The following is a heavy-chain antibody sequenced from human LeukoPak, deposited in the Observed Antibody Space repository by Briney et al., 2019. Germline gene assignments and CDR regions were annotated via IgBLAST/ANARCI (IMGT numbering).Heavy chain of an antibody. CDR1: GYTFTGYY. V-gene: IGHV1-2*02. J-gene: IGHJ3*02. D-gene: IGHD3-16*02. Sequence: ASVKVSCKASGYTFTGYYMHWVRQAPGQGLEWMGWINPNSGGTNYAQKFQGRVTMTRDTSISTAYMELSRLRSDDTAVYYCARESYDYVWGSYRPRAHDAFDIWGQGTMVTVSS. CDR3: ARESYDYVWGSYRPRAHDAFDI. CDR2: INPNSGGT.